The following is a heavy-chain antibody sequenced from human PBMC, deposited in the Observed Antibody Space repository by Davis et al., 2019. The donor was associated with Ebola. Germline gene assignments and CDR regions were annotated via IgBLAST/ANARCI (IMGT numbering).Heavy chain of an antibody. Sequence: ASVKVSCKASGYTFTTYYIHWVRQAPGQGLEWMGWISGYEDNTNYAPRFQGRITLTKDRATSTVYMELRSLTSDDTAVYYCARDLAASSGAHFFYFGMDVWGEGTSVAVSS. V-gene: IGHV1-18*04. CDR2: ISGYEDNT. J-gene: IGHJ6*04. D-gene: IGHD6-25*01. CDR3: ARDLAASSGAHFFYFGMDV. CDR1: GYTFTTYY.